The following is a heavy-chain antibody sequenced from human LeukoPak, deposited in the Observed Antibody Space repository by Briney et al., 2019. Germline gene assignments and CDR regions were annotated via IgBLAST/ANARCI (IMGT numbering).Heavy chain of an antibody. J-gene: IGHJ4*02. CDR1: GFTFSRYA. CDR2: ISGSGGST. D-gene: IGHD1-26*01. CDR3: AKDVMNSGSWGDY. Sequence: PGASLRLSCAASGFTFSRYAMSWVRQAPGKGLEWVSAISGSGGSTYYADSVKGRFTISRDNSKNTLYLQMNSLRAEDTAVYYCAKDVMNSGSWGDYWGQGTLVTVSS. V-gene: IGHV3-23*01.